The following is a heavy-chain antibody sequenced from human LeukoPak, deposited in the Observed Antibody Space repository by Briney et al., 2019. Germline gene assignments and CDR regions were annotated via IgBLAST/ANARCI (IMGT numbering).Heavy chain of an antibody. D-gene: IGHD3-22*01. CDR1: GYTFTSYG. CDR3: ARDYYDSSGYYPEVDY. Sequence: ASVKVSCKASGYTFTSYGISWVRRAPGQGLEWMGWISAYNGNTNYAQKLQGRVTMTTDTSTSTAYMELRSLRSDDTAVYYCARDYYDSSGYYPEVDYWGQGTLVTVSS. CDR2: ISAYNGNT. V-gene: IGHV1-18*01. J-gene: IGHJ4*02.